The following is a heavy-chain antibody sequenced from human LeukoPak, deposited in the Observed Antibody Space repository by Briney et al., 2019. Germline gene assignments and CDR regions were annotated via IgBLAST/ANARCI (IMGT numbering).Heavy chain of an antibody. V-gene: IGHV4-59*01. CDR2: IYYSGTT. D-gene: IGHD6-19*01. CDR1: GGSISNYY. J-gene: IGHJ4*02. CDR3: ARASSGWEGMGSFDY. Sequence: PSETLSLTCTVSGGSISNYYWSWIRQPPGKGLQWIGYIYYSGTTNYNPSLTNRVTLSIDMSKNQFSLNLSSVTAADTAVYYCARASSGWEGMGSFDYWGQGTLVTVSS.